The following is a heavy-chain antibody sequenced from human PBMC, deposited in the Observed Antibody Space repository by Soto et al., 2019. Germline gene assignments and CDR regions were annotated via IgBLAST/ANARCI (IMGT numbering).Heavy chain of an antibody. CDR3: ARPTGYYSGMDV. J-gene: IGHJ6*02. Sequence: QVQLVQSGAEVKRPGASVKVSCKASGYTFTSYGISWVRQAPGQGLEWMGWISAYNGNTNYAQKLQGXVTXXTXPSTSTAYMELRSLRPDDTAVYYCARPTGYYSGMDVWGQGTTVTVSS. CDR2: ISAYNGNT. CDR1: GYTFTSYG. V-gene: IGHV1-18*01.